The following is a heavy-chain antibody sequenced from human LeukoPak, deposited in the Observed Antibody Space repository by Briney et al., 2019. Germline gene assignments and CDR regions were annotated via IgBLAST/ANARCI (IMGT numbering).Heavy chain of an antibody. Sequence: GGSLRLSCAASKFTFSAYTMHWVRQAPGKGLEWVSCIHSANGYIYYADSVKGRFTISRDDAESSLYLQMTSLRAEDTAVYYCASSCSAGNCPFDTWGQGTLVTVSA. V-gene: IGHV3-21*01. CDR1: KFTFSAYT. CDR2: IHSANGYI. CDR3: ASSCSAGNCPFDT. J-gene: IGHJ5*02. D-gene: IGHD2-15*01.